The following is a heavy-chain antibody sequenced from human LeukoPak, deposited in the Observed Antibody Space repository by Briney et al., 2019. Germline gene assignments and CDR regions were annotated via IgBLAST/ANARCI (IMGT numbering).Heavy chain of an antibody. D-gene: IGHD2-2*03. J-gene: IGHJ5*02. V-gene: IGHV3-48*03. Sequence: PGGSLRLSCAASGFTFSSYEMNWVRQAPGKGLEWVSYISSSGSTIYYADSVKGRFTISRDNAKNSLYLQMNSLRAEDTAVYYCARLLRVGYCSTTTCNWFDPWGQGTLVTVSS. CDR1: GFTFSSYE. CDR3: ARLLRVGYCSTTTCNWFDP. CDR2: ISSSGSTI.